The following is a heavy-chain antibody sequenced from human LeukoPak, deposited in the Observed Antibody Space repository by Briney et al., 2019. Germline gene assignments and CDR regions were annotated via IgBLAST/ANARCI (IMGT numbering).Heavy chain of an antibody. D-gene: IGHD3-22*01. Sequence: ASVKVSCKASGGTFSRYAISWVRQAPGQGLEWMGGIIPIFGTANYAQKFQGRVTITADKSTSTAYMELSSLRSEDTAVYYCAREGYYYDSSGYYYPDAFDIWGQGTMVTVSS. CDR3: AREGYYYDSSGYYYPDAFDI. CDR2: IIPIFGTA. CDR1: GGTFSRYA. J-gene: IGHJ3*02. V-gene: IGHV1-69*06.